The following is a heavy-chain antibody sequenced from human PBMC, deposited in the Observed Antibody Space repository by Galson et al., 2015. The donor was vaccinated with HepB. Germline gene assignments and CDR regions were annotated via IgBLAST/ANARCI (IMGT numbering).Heavy chain of an antibody. Sequence: SLRLSCAASGFTFSTYAMSWVRQAPGKGLEWVSSIDGSGANTYYADSVKGRFTISRHNSKNTLYLEMSSLRAEDTAVYFCAKRDSDCSTSIICLTPLLHYWGQGTLVTVSS. CDR1: GFTFSTYA. CDR2: IDGSGANT. V-gene: IGHV3-23*01. D-gene: IGHD2-2*01. CDR3: AKRDSDCSTSIICLTPLLHY. J-gene: IGHJ4*02.